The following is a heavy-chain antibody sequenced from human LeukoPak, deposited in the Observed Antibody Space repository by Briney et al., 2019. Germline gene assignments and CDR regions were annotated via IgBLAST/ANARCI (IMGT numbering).Heavy chain of an antibody. J-gene: IGHJ4*02. V-gene: IGHV3-11*01. Sequence: GGSLRLSCAASGFTFSDYYMSWIRQAPGKGLEWVSYISSSGSTIYYADSVKGRFTISRDNAKNSLYLQMNSLRAEDTAVYYCAICSITGVFDYWGQGTLVTVSS. CDR2: ISSSGSTI. CDR3: AICSITGVFDY. D-gene: IGHD1-20*01. CDR1: GFTFSDYY.